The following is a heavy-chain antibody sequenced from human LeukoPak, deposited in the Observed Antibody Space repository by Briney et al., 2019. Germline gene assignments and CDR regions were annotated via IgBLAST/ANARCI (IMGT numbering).Heavy chain of an antibody. V-gene: IGHV4-34*01. CDR3: ARQLRYFDWEDY. J-gene: IGHJ4*02. CDR2: INHSGST. CDR1: GGSFSGYY. Sequence: SETLSLTCAVYGGSFSGYYWSWIRQPPGKGLEWIGEINHSGSTNYNPPLKSRVTISVDTSKNQFSLKLSSVTAADTAVYYCARQLRYFDWEDYWGQGTLVTVSS. D-gene: IGHD3-9*01.